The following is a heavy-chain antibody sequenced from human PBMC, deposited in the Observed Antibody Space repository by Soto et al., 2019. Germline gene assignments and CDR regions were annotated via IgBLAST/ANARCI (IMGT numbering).Heavy chain of an antibody. Sequence: SETLSLTCSVSGASIRSYYWHWIRQPPGKGLEWIGYVYTSDYTRYSSSLKSRVTMTRDTSISTAYMELSRLRSDDTAVYYCARGPGRFGEFPGGYYYYGMGVWGQGTTVTVSS. CDR3: ARGPGRFGEFPGGYYYYGMGV. D-gene: IGHD3-10*01. CDR2: VYTSDYT. CDR1: GASIRSYY. J-gene: IGHJ6*02. V-gene: IGHV4-4*08.